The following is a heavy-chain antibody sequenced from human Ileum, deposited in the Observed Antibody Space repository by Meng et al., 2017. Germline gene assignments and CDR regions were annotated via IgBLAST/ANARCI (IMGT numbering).Heavy chain of an antibody. J-gene: IGHJ4*02. D-gene: IGHD4-17*01. V-gene: IGHV2-5*02. CDR2: IYWDDDT. Sequence: QIPLNESCPTLVQPTQTLTLPCPLSGFSVTTDGVGVGWIRQPPGKALEWLALIYWDDDTRYSPSLKHRLTITKDTSKNQVVLTMTDMDPVDTATYYCAHKREETTVNYFDYWGQGTLVTVSS. CDR1: GFSVTTDGVG. CDR3: AHKREETTVNYFDY.